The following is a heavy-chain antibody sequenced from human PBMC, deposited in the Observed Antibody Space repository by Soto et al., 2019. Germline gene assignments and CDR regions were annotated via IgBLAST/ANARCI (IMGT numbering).Heavy chain of an antibody. CDR2: TIPVFGSG. Sequence: QVRLVQSGAEVKKPGSSVKVSCKASGGTFPSFGISWVRQAPGQGLEWMGETIPVFGSGNYAQKFQGRVTITVDGSSTTSYMELSSLRSEDTAVYYCARDLAPAAIAGDAFDLWGQGTMVTVSS. J-gene: IGHJ3*01. V-gene: IGHV1-69*01. CDR1: GGTFPSFG. D-gene: IGHD2-2*02. CDR3: ARDLAPAAIAGDAFDL.